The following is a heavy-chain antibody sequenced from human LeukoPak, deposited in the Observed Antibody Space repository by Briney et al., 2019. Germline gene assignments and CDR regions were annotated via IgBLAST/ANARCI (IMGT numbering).Heavy chain of an antibody. J-gene: IGHJ4*02. V-gene: IGHV4-38-2*02. CDR3: ARVADYGSGNYYNEHYDY. D-gene: IGHD3-10*01. CDR1: GYSISNAYY. Sequence: SETLSLTCTVSGYSISNAYYWGWIRQPPGKGLEWIGSLYHSGSTNYNPSLKSRVTISVDTSKNQFSLKLSSVTAADTAVYYCARVADYGSGNYYNEHYDYWGQGTLVTVSS. CDR2: LYHSGST.